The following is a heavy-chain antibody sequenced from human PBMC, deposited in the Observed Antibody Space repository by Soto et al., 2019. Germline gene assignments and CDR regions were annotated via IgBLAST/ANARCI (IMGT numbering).Heavy chain of an antibody. Sequence: PSETLSLTCTVSGGSISSYYWSWIRQPPGKGLEWIGYIYYSGSTNYNPSLKSRVTISVDTSKNQFSLKLSSVTAADTAVYYCARQEGRGAYHFGYWGQGTLVTVSS. J-gene: IGHJ4*02. CDR3: ARQEGRGAYHFGY. D-gene: IGHD3-16*02. CDR1: GGSISSYY. CDR2: IYYSGST. V-gene: IGHV4-59*01.